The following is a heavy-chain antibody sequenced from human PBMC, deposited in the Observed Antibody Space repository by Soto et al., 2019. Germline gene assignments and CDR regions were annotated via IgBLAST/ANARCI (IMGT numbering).Heavy chain of an antibody. CDR3: AKDWGRYCSGRTCYLFDY. V-gene: IGHV3-30*18. CDR1: GFTFSSYV. D-gene: IGHD2-15*01. Sequence: ESGGGVVQPGTSLRLSCAASGFTFSSYVMHWVRQAPGKGLEWVAVISYDGTNKYYSDSVKGRFTISRDNSKNTLDLQMNGLRAEDTAVYYCAKDWGRYCSGRTCYLFDYWGQGTLVTVSS. J-gene: IGHJ4*02. CDR2: ISYDGTNK.